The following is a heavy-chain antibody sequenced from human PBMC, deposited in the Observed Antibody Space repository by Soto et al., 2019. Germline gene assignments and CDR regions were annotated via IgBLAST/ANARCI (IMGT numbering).Heavy chain of an antibody. CDR2: IIPIFGTA. CDR1: GGTFSSYA. J-gene: IGHJ6*02. Sequence: GASVKVSWKAAGGTFSSYAISWVRQAPGQGLEWMGGIIPIFGTANYAQKFQGRVTITADESTSTAYMELSSLRSEDTAVYYCARTPFEYSSSSYYYYGMDVWGQGTTVTVSS. D-gene: IGHD6-6*01. CDR3: ARTPFEYSSSSYYYYGMDV. V-gene: IGHV1-69*13.